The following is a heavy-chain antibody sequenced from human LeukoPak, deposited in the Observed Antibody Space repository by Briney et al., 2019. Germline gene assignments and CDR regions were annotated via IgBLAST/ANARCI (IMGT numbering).Heavy chain of an antibody. D-gene: IGHD2-21*02. CDR1: GFTFSVYG. Sequence: GGSLRLSCAASGFTFSVYGMHWVRQAPGKGLEWVAFIRYDGSNKSSADSVKGRFTISRDNSKNTLYLQMNSLRAEDTAVYYCAIGGLTTIDYWGQGTLVAVSS. V-gene: IGHV3-30*02. CDR3: AIGGLTTIDY. CDR2: IRYDGSNK. J-gene: IGHJ4*02.